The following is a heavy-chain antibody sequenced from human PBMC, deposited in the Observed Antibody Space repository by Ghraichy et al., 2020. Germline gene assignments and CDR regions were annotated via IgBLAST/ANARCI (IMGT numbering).Heavy chain of an antibody. J-gene: IGHJ4*02. CDR2: ISSSGSYI. V-gene: IGHV3-21*01. Sequence: GGSLRLSCAASGFTFSSYIMNWVRQAPGKGLEWVSSISSSGSYIYYADSVKGRFTISRDNAKNSLYLQMNSLRAEDTAVYYCAREYQAVAEVSWDYWGQGTLVAVSS. CDR1: GFTFSSYI. D-gene: IGHD6-19*01. CDR3: AREYQAVAEVSWDY.